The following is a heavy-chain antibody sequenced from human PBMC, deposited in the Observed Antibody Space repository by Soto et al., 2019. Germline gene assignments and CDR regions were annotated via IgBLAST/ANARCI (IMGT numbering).Heavy chain of an antibody. CDR1: GPTFTAYY. CDR3: ARALIRFLDWIPENYYYGMDV. V-gene: IGHV1-2*02. D-gene: IGHD3-3*01. J-gene: IGHJ6*02. Sequence: QVPLVQSGAEVKKPGASMKVSCKPSGPTFTAYYIHWVRQAPGQGLEWMGWINPNTGGTNYAQNFQGRVTMTRDTSSRTVYMELGRLRSDDTAVYYCARALIRFLDWIPENYYYGMDVWGQGTTVTVSS. CDR2: INPNTGGT.